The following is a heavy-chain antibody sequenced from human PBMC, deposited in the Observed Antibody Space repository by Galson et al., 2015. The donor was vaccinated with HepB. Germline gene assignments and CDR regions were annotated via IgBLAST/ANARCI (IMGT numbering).Heavy chain of an antibody. Sequence: SLRLSCAASGFTFSSYAMHWVRQAPGKGLEWVAVISYDGSNKYYADSVKGRFTISRDNSKNTLYLQMNSLRAADTAVYYCARDAQAAAGPDLDYWGQGTLVTVSS. V-gene: IGHV3-30-3*01. CDR2: ISYDGSNK. J-gene: IGHJ4*02. CDR1: GFTFSSYA. CDR3: ARDAQAAAGPDLDY. D-gene: IGHD6-13*01.